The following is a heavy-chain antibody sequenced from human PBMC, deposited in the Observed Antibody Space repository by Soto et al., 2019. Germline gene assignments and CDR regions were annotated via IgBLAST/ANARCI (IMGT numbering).Heavy chain of an antibody. D-gene: IGHD3-3*01. CDR2: IKSKTDGGTT. V-gene: IGHV3-15*07. CDR3: TTERGFLEWNGLYGMDV. Sequence: PGGSLRLSCAASGFTFSNAWMNWVRQAPGKGLEWVGRIKSKTDGGTTDYAAPVKGRFTISRDDSKNTLYLQMNSLKTEDTAVYYCTTERGFLEWNGLYGMDVWGQGTTVTVSS. CDR1: GFTFSNAW. J-gene: IGHJ6*02.